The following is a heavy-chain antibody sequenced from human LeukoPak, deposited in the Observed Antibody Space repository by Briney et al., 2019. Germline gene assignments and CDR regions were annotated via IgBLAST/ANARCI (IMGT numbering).Heavy chain of an antibody. Sequence: PSETLSLTCTVPGGSVSSGRYYWSWLRQHPGKGLEWIGYIDYRGNTHYNPSLESRVTISVDSSKNQFSLRLTSVTAADTAVYYCARVYCGGDCYLFDYWGQGTLVTVSS. V-gene: IGHV4-31*03. D-gene: IGHD2-21*02. CDR3: ARVYCGGDCYLFDY. CDR2: IDYRGNT. CDR1: GGSVSSGRYY. J-gene: IGHJ4*02.